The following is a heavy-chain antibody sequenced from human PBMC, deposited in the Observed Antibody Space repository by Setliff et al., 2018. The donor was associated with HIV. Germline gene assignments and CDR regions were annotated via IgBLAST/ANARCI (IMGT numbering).Heavy chain of an antibody. CDR1: GGSISSEGYY. Sequence: SKTLSLTCTVSGGSISSEGYYWSLIRQHPGKGLEWLGYIYYSVNTYYSPSLKSRLTISVDTSKNQFFLKLMSVTAADTAVYYCVIAVYSSSFDWFAAWGQGALVTVSS. J-gene: IGHJ5*02. D-gene: IGHD6-6*01. CDR3: VIAVYSSSFDWFAA. CDR2: IYYSVNT. V-gene: IGHV4-31*03.